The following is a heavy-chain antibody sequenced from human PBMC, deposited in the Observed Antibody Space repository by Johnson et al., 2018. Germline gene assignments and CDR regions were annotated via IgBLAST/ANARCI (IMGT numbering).Heavy chain of an antibody. J-gene: IGHJ3*01. Sequence: VQLVESGGGLVQPGGSLRLACGASGFTFNNYGRNWVRQAPGLGREGIASISRSRGIINYADSVKGRFTISRDNAKKSLYLQMNSLRDEDTAVYYCSSLRRSEPFNSWGQGTMVTVSS. CDR1: GFTFNNYG. CDR2: ISRSRGII. CDR3: SSLRRSEPFNS. D-gene: IGHD1-14*01. V-gene: IGHV3-48*02.